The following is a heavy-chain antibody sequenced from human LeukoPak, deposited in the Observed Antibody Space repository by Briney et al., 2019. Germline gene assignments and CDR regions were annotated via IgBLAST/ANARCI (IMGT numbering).Heavy chain of an antibody. CDR2: IIPIFGTA. CDR1: GGTFSSYA. D-gene: IGHD3-22*01. V-gene: IGHV1-69*05. J-gene: IGHJ4*02. CDR3: ARSDSSAYSGQFDY. Sequence: SVKVSCKASGGTFSSYAISWVRQAPGQGLEWMGGIIPIFGTANYAQKFQGRVTMTSDTSTSTVYMELSSLRSEDTAVYYCARSDSSAYSGQFDYWGQGTLVTVSS.